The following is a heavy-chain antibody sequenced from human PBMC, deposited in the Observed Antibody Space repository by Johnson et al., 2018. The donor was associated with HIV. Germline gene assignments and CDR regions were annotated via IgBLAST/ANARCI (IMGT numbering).Heavy chain of an antibody. CDR2: ISSDGSST. CDR3: ARSGPNWAFDF. Sequence: PGKGLVWVSRISSDGSSTYYADSVKGRFTISRDNAKNTMFVQMNSLRDEDTAVYYCARSGPNWAFDFWGQGTMVTVSS. V-gene: IGHV3-74*01. J-gene: IGHJ3*01. D-gene: IGHD1-1*01.